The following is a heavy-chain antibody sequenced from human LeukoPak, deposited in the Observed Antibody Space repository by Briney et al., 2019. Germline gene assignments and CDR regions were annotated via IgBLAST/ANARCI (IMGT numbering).Heavy chain of an antibody. D-gene: IGHD1-1*01. CDR2: IYYSGST. J-gene: IGHJ6*03. CDR1: GGSISSYY. CDR3: ARAVNGYYYYYYMDV. Sequence: SVTLSLTCTVSGGSISSYYWSWVRQPPGKGLEWIGYIYYSGSTNYNPSLKSRVTISVDTSKNQFSLKLSSVTAADTAVYYCARAVNGYYYYYYMDVWGKGTTVTVSS. V-gene: IGHV4-59*01.